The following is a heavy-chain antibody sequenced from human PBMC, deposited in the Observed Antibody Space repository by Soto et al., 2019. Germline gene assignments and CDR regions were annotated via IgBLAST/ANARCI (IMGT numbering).Heavy chain of an antibody. CDR3: AKDRQSHYYDSSGYPDAFDI. CDR1: GFTFSSYA. V-gene: IGHV3-23*01. J-gene: IGHJ3*02. Sequence: EVQLLESGGGLVQPGGSLRLSCAASGFTFSSYAMSWVRQAPGKGLEWVSAISGSGGSTYYADSVKGRFTISRDNSKNTRYLQMNSLRAEDTAVYYCAKDRQSHYYDSSGYPDAFDIWGQGTMVTVSS. D-gene: IGHD3-22*01. CDR2: ISGSGGST.